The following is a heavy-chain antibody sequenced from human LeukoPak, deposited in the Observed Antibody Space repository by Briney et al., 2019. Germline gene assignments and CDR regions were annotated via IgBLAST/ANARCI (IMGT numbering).Heavy chain of an antibody. CDR3: ALTGDFRSPFHGMDV. CDR1: GGTFSSYA. J-gene: IGHJ6*02. Sequence: GASVKVSCKASGGTFSSYAISWVRQAPGQGLEWMGGIIPIFGTANYAQKFQGRVTITADESTSTAYMELSSLRSEDTAVYYCALTGDFRSPFHGMDVWGQGTTVTVSS. D-gene: IGHD7-27*01. V-gene: IGHV1-69*13. CDR2: IIPIFGTA.